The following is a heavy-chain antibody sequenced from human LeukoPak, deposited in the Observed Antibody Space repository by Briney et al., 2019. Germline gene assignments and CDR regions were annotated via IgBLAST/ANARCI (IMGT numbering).Heavy chain of an antibody. CDR1: GGSFSGYY. CDR3: ARHSRYSYGYYYYYYMDA. CDR2: INHSGST. Sequence: SETLSLTCAVYGGSFSGYYWSWIRQPPGKGLEWIGEINHSGSTNYNPSLKSRVTISVDTSKNQFSLKLSSVTAADTAVYYCARHSRYSYGYYYYYYMDAWGKGTTVTISS. J-gene: IGHJ6*03. D-gene: IGHD5-18*01. V-gene: IGHV4-34*01.